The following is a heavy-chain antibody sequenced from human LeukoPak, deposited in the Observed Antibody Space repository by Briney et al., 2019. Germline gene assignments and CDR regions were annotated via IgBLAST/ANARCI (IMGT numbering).Heavy chain of an antibody. V-gene: IGHV4-61*02. CDR3: ARGGGSSWYAGNNWFDP. Sequence: PSETLSLTCTVSGGSISSGSYYWSWIRQPAGKGLEWIGRIYTSGSTNYNPSLKSRVTISVDTSKNQFSLKLSSVTAADTAVYYCARGGGSSWYAGNNWFDPWGQGTLVTVSS. CDR2: IYTSGST. CDR1: GGSISSGSYY. D-gene: IGHD6-13*01. J-gene: IGHJ5*02.